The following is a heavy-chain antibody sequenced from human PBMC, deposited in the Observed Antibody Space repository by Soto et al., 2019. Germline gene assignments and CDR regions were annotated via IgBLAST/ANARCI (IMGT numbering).Heavy chain of an antibody. V-gene: IGHV1-69*02. CDR1: GDTFNFYS. J-gene: IGHJ4*02. CDR2: VNPIVSMS. CDR3: ASSYGSGYRAFDY. Sequence: QVQLVQSGAEVKRPGSSVKVSCKASGDTFNFYSINWVRQAPGLGLEWMGRVNPIVSMSNYAQKFQGRGTLTADKXTSTAYTELSSLRSEETAIYYCASSYGSGYRAFDYWGQGALVTVSS. D-gene: IGHD3-10*01.